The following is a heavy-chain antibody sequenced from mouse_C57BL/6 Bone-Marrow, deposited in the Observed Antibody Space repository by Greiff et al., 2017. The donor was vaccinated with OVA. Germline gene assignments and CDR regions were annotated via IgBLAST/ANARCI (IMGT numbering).Heavy chain of an antibody. CDR1: GYSITSGYY. CDR2: ISYDGSN. Sequence: EVKLMESGPGLVKPSQSLSLTCSVTGYSITSGYYWTWIRQFPGNKLEWMGYISYDGSNNYNPSLKNRISITRDTSKNQFFLKLNSVTTEDTATYYCASGYYGSSYVEAMDYWGQGTSVTVSS. V-gene: IGHV3-6*01. CDR3: ASGYYGSSYVEAMDY. D-gene: IGHD1-1*01. J-gene: IGHJ4*01.